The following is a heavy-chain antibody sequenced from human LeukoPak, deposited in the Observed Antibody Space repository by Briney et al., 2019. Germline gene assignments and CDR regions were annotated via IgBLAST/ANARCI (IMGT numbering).Heavy chain of an antibody. CDR2: VTNTTNNYAS. CDR1: GFTFTDHY. Sequence: PGGSLRLSCAASGFTFTDHYMDWVRQAPGKGLEWMGRVTNTTNNYASQYAASVRGRFTISRDDSKSSLFLQMNSLKTEDTAIYYCARDTSTALDYWGQGTLVTVSS. CDR3: ARDTSTALDY. J-gene: IGHJ4*02. D-gene: IGHD5-18*01. V-gene: IGHV3-72*01.